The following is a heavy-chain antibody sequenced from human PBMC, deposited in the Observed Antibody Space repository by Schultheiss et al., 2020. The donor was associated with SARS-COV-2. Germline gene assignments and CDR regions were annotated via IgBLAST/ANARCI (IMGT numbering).Heavy chain of an antibody. J-gene: IGHJ6*02. V-gene: IGHV3-33*01. D-gene: IGHD3-9*01. CDR1: GFIFSSNG. Sequence: GESLKISCAASGFIFSSNGMHWVRQAHYVDSVKGRFTISRDIFKNTLYLQMNSLRAEDTAVYYCARDKLEKYYDILTGYYTPWDYYGMDVWGQGTTVTVSS. CDR3: ARDKLEKYYDILTGYYTPWDYYGMDV.